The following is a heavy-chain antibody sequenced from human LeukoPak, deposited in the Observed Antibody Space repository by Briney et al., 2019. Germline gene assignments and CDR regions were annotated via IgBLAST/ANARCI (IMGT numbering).Heavy chain of an antibody. V-gene: IGHV3-30*18. CDR1: GFTFSSYG. J-gene: IGHJ4*02. D-gene: IGHD2-2*01. Sequence: PGGSLRLSCAASGFTFSSYGMHWVRQAPGKGLEWVAVISYDGSNKYYADSVKGRFTISRDNSKNTLYLQMNSLRAEDTAVYYCANVIVVVPAAILTPPPPDYWGQGTLVTVSS. CDR3: ANVIVVVPAAILTPPPPDY. CDR2: ISYDGSNK.